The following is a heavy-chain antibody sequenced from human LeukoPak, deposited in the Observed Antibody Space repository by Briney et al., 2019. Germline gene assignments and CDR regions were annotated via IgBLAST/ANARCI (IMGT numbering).Heavy chain of an antibody. CDR2: MSYSGST. D-gene: IGHD6-13*01. Sequence: PSETLSLTCTVSGCSISSSSYFWGWIRQPPGKRLEWVGSMSYSGSTYYNPSLKSRVTISVDTSKNQFSLKLSSVTAADTAVNYCARRSSSQPPNYWGQGTLVTVSS. V-gene: IGHV4-39*01. CDR3: ARRSSSQPPNY. CDR1: GCSISSSSYF. J-gene: IGHJ4*02.